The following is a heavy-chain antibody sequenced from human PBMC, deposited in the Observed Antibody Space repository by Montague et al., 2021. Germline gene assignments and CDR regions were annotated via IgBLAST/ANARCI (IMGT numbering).Heavy chain of an antibody. CDR3: AREWRAFDF. CDR1: GDSMTTYI. J-gene: IGHJ3*01. V-gene: IGHV4-59*01. Sequence: SETLSLTCTVSGDSMTTYIWNWIRQPPGKGLELIGYIYSSGNTNYNPSLKSRVTISVDTSRNQFSLKVRSVTAAATAKYYCAREWRAFDFWGQGIMVTVSS. CDR2: IYSSGNT. D-gene: IGHD5-12*01.